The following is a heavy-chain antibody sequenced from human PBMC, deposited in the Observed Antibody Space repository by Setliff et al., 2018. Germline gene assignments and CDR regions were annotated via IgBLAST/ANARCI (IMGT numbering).Heavy chain of an antibody. D-gene: IGHD3-16*01. CDR3: VRDDAYNYDAFDN. CDR2: IKEDGSTK. J-gene: IGHJ3*02. CDR1: GFSFSSYG. V-gene: IGHV3-7*01. Sequence: GGSLRLSCVASGFSFSSYGMGGVRQAPGKGLEWVADIKEDGSTKYYVDSVKGRFTISRDNAKRSLYLQMNGLRADGTGVYYCVRDDAYNYDAFDNWGQGTLVTISS.